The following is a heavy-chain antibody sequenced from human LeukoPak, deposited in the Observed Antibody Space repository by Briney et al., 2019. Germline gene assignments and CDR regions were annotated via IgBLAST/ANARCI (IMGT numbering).Heavy chain of an antibody. CDR1: GFTFSSYN. J-gene: IGHJ4*02. D-gene: IGHD1-26*01. Sequence: GGSLRLSRAASGFTFSSYNMNWVRQAPGKGLEWVSSISSSSIYIYYADSVKGRFTISRDNAKNSLYLQMNSLRAEDTAVYYCAGDRIGWELRYFDYWGQGTLVTVSS. CDR3: AGDRIGWELRYFDY. CDR2: ISSSSIYI. V-gene: IGHV3-21*01.